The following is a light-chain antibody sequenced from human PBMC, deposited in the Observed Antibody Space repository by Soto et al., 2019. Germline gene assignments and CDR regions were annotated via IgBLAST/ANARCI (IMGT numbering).Light chain of an antibody. CDR2: DAS. V-gene: IGKV1-33*01. CDR3: QQYENLPT. CDR1: QNINNY. Sequence: QMTQSPSSLSASVGDRVTITCQASQNINNYLNWYQQKPGRAPXXLIYDASNLEAGVPSRFRGSGSGTDFTFTISRLKPEDIATYYCQQYENLPTFGQGTRLEIK. J-gene: IGKJ5*01.